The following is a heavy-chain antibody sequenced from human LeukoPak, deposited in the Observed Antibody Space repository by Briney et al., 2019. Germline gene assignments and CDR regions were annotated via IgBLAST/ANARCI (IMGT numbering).Heavy chain of an antibody. D-gene: IGHD5-12*01. Sequence: GGSLRLSCAASGFTFSSYWMSWVRQAPGKGLEWVANIKQDGSEKYYVDSVKGRFTISRDNAKNSLYLQMNSLRAEDTAVYYCARYVHGYDFPYYYYMDVWGKGTTVTVSS. J-gene: IGHJ6*03. CDR2: IKQDGSEK. CDR3: ARYVHGYDFPYYYYMDV. CDR1: GFTFSSYW. V-gene: IGHV3-7*01.